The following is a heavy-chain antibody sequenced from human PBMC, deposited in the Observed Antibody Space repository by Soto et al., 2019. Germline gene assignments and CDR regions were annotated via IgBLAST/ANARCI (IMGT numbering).Heavy chain of an antibody. D-gene: IGHD6-19*01. CDR2: IRSKAYGGTT. Sequence: GGSLSLSCTSSGFTFGDYAMNWVRQAPGKGLEWVGFIRSKAYGGTTEYAASVKGRFTISRDDSKSIAYLQMNSLKTEDTAVYYCTRDLFGSGWYPYFDYWGQGTLVTVSS. J-gene: IGHJ4*02. CDR3: TRDLFGSGWYPYFDY. V-gene: IGHV3-49*04. CDR1: GFTFGDYA.